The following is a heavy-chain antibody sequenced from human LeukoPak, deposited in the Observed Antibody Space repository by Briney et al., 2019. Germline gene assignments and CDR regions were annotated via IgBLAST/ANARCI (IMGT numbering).Heavy chain of an antibody. V-gene: IGHV4-61*01. CDR2: IYDSGST. CDR3: ARELGGSYYGAFDI. J-gene: IGHJ3*02. CDR1: GGSVSSGSYY. Sequence: PSETLSLTCTVSGGSVSSGSYYWSWIRQPPGKGLEWIGYIYDSGSTDYNPSLKSRVTISVDTSKNQFSLNLSSVTAADTAVYYCARELGGSYYGAFDIWGQGTLVTVFS. D-gene: IGHD1-26*01.